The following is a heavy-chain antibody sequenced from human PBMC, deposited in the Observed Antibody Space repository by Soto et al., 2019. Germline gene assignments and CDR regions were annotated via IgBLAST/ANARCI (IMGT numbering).Heavy chain of an antibody. CDR2: IIPIFGTA. CDR3: ARESCSSTSCYPYYYYYGMDV. J-gene: IGHJ6*02. V-gene: IGHV1-69*13. D-gene: IGHD2-2*01. CDR1: GGTFSSYA. Sequence: SVKVSCKASGGTFSSYAISWVRQAPGQGLEWMGGIIPIFGTANYAQKFQGRVTITADESTSTAYMELSSLRSEDTAVYYCARESCSSTSCYPYYYYYGMDVWGQGTTVTVSS.